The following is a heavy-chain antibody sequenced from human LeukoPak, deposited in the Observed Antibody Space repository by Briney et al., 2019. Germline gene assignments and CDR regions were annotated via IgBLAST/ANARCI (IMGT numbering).Heavy chain of an antibody. CDR3: AREEIRSWFDP. Sequence: ASVKVSCKASGYTSASYYMHWVRQAPEQGLEWMGIINPSGGSTSYARKFQGRVTMTRDTSTSTVYMELSSLRSEDTAVYYCAREEIRSWFDPWSQGTLVTVSS. D-gene: IGHD5-24*01. CDR1: GYTSASYY. J-gene: IGHJ5*02. V-gene: IGHV1-46*01. CDR2: INPSGGST.